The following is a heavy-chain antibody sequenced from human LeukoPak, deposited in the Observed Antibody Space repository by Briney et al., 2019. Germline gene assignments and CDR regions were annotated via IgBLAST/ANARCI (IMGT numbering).Heavy chain of an antibody. CDR1: GGSISSYY. CDR3: ARQTGSGLFTLP. V-gene: IGHV4-59*05. J-gene: IGHJ4*02. CDR2: IYYTGNT. D-gene: IGHD3/OR15-3a*01. Sequence: PSETLSLTCTVSGGSISSYYWSWIRQPPGEGLEWIGSIYYTGNTYYNASLKSRVTISIDTSKNQISLRLTSVTAADTAMYYCARQTGSGLFTLPGGQGTLVTVSS.